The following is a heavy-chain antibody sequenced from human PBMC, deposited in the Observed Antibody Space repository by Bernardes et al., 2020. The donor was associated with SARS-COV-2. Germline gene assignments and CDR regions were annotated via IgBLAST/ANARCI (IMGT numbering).Heavy chain of an antibody. V-gene: IGHV5-51*01. J-gene: IGHJ2*01. D-gene: IGHD4-17*01. Sequence: GEYLKSSGKGSGYSFTHYYIAWVRPMPGKGLEWMGVIWPGDSDVRYSPSFRGQVTISVDKSISTAYLQWNSLRASDTAMYYCARLVTTVRGYLDLWGRGTLVTLSS. CDR2: IWPGDSDV. CDR1: GYSFTHYY. CDR3: ARLVTTVRGYLDL.